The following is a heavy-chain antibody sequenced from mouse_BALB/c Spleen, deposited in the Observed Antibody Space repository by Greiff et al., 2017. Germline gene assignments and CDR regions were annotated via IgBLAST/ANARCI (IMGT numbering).Heavy chain of an antibody. Sequence: QVQLQQPGAELVMPGASVKMSCKASGYTFTDYWMHWVKQRPGQGLEWIGAIDTSDSYTSYNQKFKGKATLTVDESSSTAYMQLSSLTSEDSAVYYCARDYYGSTYYWGQGTTLTVSS. V-gene: IGHV1-69*01. CDR1: GYTFTDYW. J-gene: IGHJ2*01. D-gene: IGHD1-1*01. CDR2: IDTSDSYT. CDR3: ARDYYGSTYY.